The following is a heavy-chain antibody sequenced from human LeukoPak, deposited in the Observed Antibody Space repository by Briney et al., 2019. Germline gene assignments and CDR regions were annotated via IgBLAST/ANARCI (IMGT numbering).Heavy chain of an antibody. CDR2: IYYSGST. V-gene: IGHV4-59*01. D-gene: IGHD6-13*01. CDR3: ARGLPSQRYSSSWYPGY. Sequence: PSETLSLTCTVSGGSISSFYWSWIRQPPGKGLEWIGFIYYSGSTNYNPSLKSRVTISVDASKNQFSLKLSSVTAADTAVYYCARGLPSQRYSSSWYPGYWGQGTLVTVSS. J-gene: IGHJ4*02. CDR1: GGSISSFY.